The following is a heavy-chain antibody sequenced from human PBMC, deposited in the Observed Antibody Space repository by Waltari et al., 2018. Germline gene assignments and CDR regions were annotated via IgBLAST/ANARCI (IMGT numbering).Heavy chain of an antibody. J-gene: IGHJ4*02. CDR3: ARSPPAAAPIWGYDF. CDR2: VDYSTST. V-gene: IGHV4-34*01. CDR1: GGSFSGTY. D-gene: IGHD2-2*01. Sequence: QVQLHQWGAGLLKPSETLSLTCAVSGGSFSGTYWSWIHQPPGKGLEWIGEVDYSTSTNYNPSLASRITVSIDTSKKRFSLKLTSVTAADTAVYYCARSPPAAAPIWGYDFWGQGSLVTVSS.